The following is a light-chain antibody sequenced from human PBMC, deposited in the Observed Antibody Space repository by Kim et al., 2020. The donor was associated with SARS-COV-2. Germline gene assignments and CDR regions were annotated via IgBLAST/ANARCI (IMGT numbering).Light chain of an antibody. V-gene: IGKV1-39*01. CDR1: QSISSH. Sequence: DIQMTQSPSSLSASVGDRVTITCRASQSISSHLNWYQQKPGKAPKLLIYAASSLQSGVPSRFSGSGSGTDFTLTISSLQPEDFATYYCQQSYSTPHTVGQWTKLEI. CDR3: QQSYSTPHT. J-gene: IGKJ2*01. CDR2: AAS.